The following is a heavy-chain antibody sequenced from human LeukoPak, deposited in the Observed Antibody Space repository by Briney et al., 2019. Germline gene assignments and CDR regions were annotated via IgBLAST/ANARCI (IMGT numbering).Heavy chain of an antibody. CDR1: GGTFSSYA. D-gene: IGHD2-15*01. V-gene: IGHV1-69*13. Sequence: SVKVSCKASGGTFSSYAISWVRQAPGQGLEWMGGIIPIFGTANYAQKFQGRVTITADESTSTAYMELSSLRSEDTAVYYCARVGVVAATSRFYYYYGMDVWGQGTTVTVSS. CDR3: ARVGVVAATSRFYYYYGMDV. J-gene: IGHJ6*02. CDR2: IIPIFGTA.